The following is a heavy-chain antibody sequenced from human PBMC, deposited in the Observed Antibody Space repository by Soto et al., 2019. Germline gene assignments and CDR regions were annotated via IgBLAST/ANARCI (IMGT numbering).Heavy chain of an antibody. V-gene: IGHV4-59*01. J-gene: IGHJ6*03. D-gene: IGHD6-6*01. CDR1: GGSISSYY. CDR3: ARASESSSPYTYYYYYYMDV. CDR2: IYYSGST. Sequence: SETLSLTCTVSGGSISSYYWSWIRQPPGKGLEWIGYIYYSGSTNYNPSLKSRVTISVDTSKNQFSLKLSSVTAADTAVYYCARASESSSPYTYYYYYYMDVWGKGTTVTVSS.